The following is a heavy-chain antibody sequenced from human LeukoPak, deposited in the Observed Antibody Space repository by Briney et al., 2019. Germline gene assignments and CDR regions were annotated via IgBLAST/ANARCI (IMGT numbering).Heavy chain of an antibody. D-gene: IGHD2-21*01. V-gene: IGHV3-23*01. Sequence: GGSLRLSCAASGFTFSSCAMSWVRQAPGKGLEWVSAISGSGGSTYYADSVKGRFTISRDNSKNTLYLQMNSLRAEDTAVYYCAKFLPTHIVVANYYFDYWGQGTLVTASS. CDR1: GFTFSSCA. CDR3: AKFLPTHIVVANYYFDY. J-gene: IGHJ4*02. CDR2: ISGSGGST.